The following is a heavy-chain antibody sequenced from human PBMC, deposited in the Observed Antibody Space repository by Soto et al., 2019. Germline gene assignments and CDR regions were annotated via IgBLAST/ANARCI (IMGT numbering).Heavy chain of an antibody. V-gene: IGHV5-51*01. CDR1: GYSFTSYW. Sequence: GESLKISCKGSGYSFTSYWIGWVRQMPGKGLEWMGIIYPGDSDTRYSPSFQGQVTISADKSISTAYLQWSSLKASDTAMYYCARGVKPYYYYYGMDVWDQGTTVTVSS. CDR3: ARGVKPYYYYYGMDV. CDR2: IYPGDSDT. J-gene: IGHJ6*02.